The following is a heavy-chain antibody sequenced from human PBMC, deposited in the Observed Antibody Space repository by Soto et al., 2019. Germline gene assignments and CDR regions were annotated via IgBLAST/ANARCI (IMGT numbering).Heavy chain of an antibody. Sequence: SETLSLTCTVSGGSVSSGAYYWTWIRQRTGKGLERIGYIYYSGSTYYSPSLKRRLSISLDTSKNQFSLRVSSATAADTAMYYCARASLRSLYAFDIWGQGTMVTVSS. D-gene: IGHD3-16*01. CDR2: IYYSGST. CDR3: ARASLRSLYAFDI. J-gene: IGHJ3*02. CDR1: GGSVSSGAYY. V-gene: IGHV4-31*02.